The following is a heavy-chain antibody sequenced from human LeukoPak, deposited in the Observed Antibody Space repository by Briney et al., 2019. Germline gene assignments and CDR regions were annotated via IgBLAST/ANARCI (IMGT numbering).Heavy chain of an antibody. CDR2: IYSRGST. CDR1: GFTVRNNY. V-gene: IGHV3-66*01. D-gene: IGHD3-3*02. Sequence: GGSLRLSCAASGFTVRNNYMSWVRQAPGKGLEWVSLIYSRGSTYYADSVKGRFTISRDNSNNTVYLQMNSLRAEDTAVYYCARAPSNAHFDYWGQGTLVTVSS. J-gene: IGHJ4*02. CDR3: ARAPSNAHFDY.